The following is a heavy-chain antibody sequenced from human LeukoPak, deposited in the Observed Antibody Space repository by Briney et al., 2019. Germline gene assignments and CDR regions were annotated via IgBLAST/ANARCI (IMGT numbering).Heavy chain of an antibody. CDR3: ARDRSVYGGNPDY. J-gene: IGHJ4*02. V-gene: IGHV4-38-2*02. CDR1: GYSISSGYY. Sequence: SETLSLTCTVSGYSISSGYYWGWIRQPPGKGLEWIGSIYHSGGTYYNPSLKSRVTISVDTSKNQFSLKLSSVTAADTAVYYCARDRSVYGGNPDYWGQGTLVTVSS. D-gene: IGHD4-23*01. CDR2: IYHSGGT.